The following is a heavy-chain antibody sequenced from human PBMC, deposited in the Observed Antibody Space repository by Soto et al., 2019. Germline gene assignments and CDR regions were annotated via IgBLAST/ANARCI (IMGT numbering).Heavy chain of an antibody. CDR2: ISFDGSNK. J-gene: IGHJ4*02. D-gene: IGHD5-18*01. Sequence: PGGSLRLSCAASGFTFGNYAMHWVRQAPGKGLEWVAVISFDGSNKYYADSVKGRFTISRDNSKNTLYLQMNSLRAEDTAVYYCASHKLVDTAMEHDYWGQGTLVTVSS. CDR3: ASHKLVDTAMEHDY. CDR1: GFTFGNYA. V-gene: IGHV3-30-3*01.